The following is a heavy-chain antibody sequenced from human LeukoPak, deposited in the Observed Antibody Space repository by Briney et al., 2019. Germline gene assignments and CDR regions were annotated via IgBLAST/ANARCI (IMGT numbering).Heavy chain of an antibody. V-gene: IGHV3-23*01. CDR1: GFTFSSYA. CDR2: LSGSGGST. CDR3: AKSPHVQVLVYYLDP. D-gene: IGHD3-22*01. Sequence: GGSLRLSSAASGFTFSSYAMSWVRQAPGKGLEWVSSLSGSGGSTHYADSVKGRFTISRDNSKNTLYLQMNSLRAEDTAVYYCAKSPHVQVLVYYLDPWGQGTLVTVSS. J-gene: IGHJ5*02.